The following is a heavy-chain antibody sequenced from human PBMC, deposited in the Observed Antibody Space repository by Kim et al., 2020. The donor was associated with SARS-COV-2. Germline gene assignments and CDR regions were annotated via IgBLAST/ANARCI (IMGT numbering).Heavy chain of an antibody. CDR1: GFTFSSYS. CDR3: ARYKWLHYYYGMDV. J-gene: IGHJ6*02. D-gene: IGHD5-12*01. Sequence: GGSLRLSCAASGFTFSSYSMNWVRQAPGKGLEWVSSISSSSSYIYYADSVKGRFTISRDNAKNSLYLQMNSLRAEDTAVYYCARYKWLHYYYGMDVWGQGTTVTVSS. V-gene: IGHV3-21*01. CDR2: ISSSSSYI.